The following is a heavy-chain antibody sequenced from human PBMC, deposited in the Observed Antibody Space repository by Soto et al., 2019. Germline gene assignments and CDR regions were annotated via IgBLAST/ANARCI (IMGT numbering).Heavy chain of an antibody. V-gene: IGHV4-31*03. CDR1: GGSISSGGYY. Sequence: QVQLQESGPGLVKPSQTLSLTCTVSGGSISSGGYYWSWIRQHPGKGLEWIGYIYYSGSTYYNPSLKSRVTIXXDXSXXQFSLKLSSVTAADTAVYYCARAARYDSSGYYPDYWGQGTLVTVSS. CDR2: IYYSGST. D-gene: IGHD3-22*01. J-gene: IGHJ4*02. CDR3: ARAARYDSSGYYPDY.